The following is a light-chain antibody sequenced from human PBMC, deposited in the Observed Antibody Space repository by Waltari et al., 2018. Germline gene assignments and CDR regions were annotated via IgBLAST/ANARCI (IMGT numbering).Light chain of an antibody. J-gene: IGLJ2*01. CDR1: DIESKR. CDR2: YDN. V-gene: IGLV3-21*04. CDR3: QVWDDVTNSGV. Sequence: SYVLTQPPSVSVDPGKTARLTCGGDDIESKRVNWYQQKPGQAPVLVMFYDNYRPPEIPARFSGSNSGNTATLTITWVEAGDEADYHCQVWDDVTNSGVFGGGTKLTVL.